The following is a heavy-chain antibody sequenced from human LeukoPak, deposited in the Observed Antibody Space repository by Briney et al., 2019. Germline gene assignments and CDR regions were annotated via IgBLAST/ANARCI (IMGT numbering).Heavy chain of an antibody. CDR1: GFTFDDYA. CDR3: AKASNMVRGLDNWFDP. D-gene: IGHD3-10*01. CDR2: ISWNSGSI. Sequence: GGSLRLSCAASGFTFDDYAMHWVRQAPGKGLEWVSGISWNSGSIGYADSVKGRFTISRDNAKNSLYLQMNSLRVEDTALYYCAKASNMVRGLDNWFDPWGQGTLVTVSS. J-gene: IGHJ5*02. V-gene: IGHV3-9*01.